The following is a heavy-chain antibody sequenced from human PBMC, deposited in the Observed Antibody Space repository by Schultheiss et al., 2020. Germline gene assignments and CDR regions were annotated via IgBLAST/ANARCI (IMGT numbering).Heavy chain of an antibody. Sequence: SETLSLTCTVSGGSISSYYWSWIRQPAGKGLEWIGYIYYSGSTEYNPSLKSRVTISADTSKNQFSLKLSSVTAADTAVYYCARDQSSWGAAHDAFDIWGQGTMVIV. V-gene: IGHV4-59*12. CDR3: ARDQSSWGAAHDAFDI. CDR2: IYYSGST. CDR1: GGSISSYY. D-gene: IGHD3-16*01. J-gene: IGHJ3*02.